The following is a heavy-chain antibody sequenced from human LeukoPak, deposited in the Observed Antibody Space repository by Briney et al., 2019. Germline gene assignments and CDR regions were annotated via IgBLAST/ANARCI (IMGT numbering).Heavy chain of an antibody. D-gene: IGHD1-26*01. CDR2: MSSNGGTT. CDR1: GFTFSSYA. V-gene: IGHV3-64*01. CDR3: ARVGDVGPFDY. Sequence: GGSLRLSCAASGFTFSSYAMHWVRRAPGKGLEYVSAMSSNGGTTDYANSVKGRFTISRDNSKNTLYLQMGSLRAEDMAVYYCARVGDVGPFDYWGQGTQVTVSS. J-gene: IGHJ4*02.